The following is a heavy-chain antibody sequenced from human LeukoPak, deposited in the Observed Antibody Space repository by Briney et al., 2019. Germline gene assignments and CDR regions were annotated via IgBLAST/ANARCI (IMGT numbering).Heavy chain of an antibody. D-gene: IGHD3-10*02. J-gene: IGHJ6*04. CDR2: IKQDGREK. CDR3: AELGITMIGGV. CDR1: GFTFSSYW. V-gene: IGHV3-7*01. Sequence: GGSLRLSCAASGFTFSSYWMSWVRQAPGKGLEWVANIKQDGREKYYVDSVRGRFTISRDSAKNSLYLQMNSLRAEDTAVYYCAELGITMIGGVWGKGTTVTISS.